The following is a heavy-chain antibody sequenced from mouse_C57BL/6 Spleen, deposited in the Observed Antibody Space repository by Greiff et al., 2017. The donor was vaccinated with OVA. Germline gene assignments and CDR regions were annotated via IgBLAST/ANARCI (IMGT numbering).Heavy chain of an antibody. Sequence: EVQLQQSGGGLVKPGGSLKLSCAASGFTFSSYAMSWVRQTPEKRLEWVATISDGGSYTYYPDNVKGRFTISRDNAKNNLYLQMSHLKSEDTAMYYCARVPTLGAMDYWGQGTSVTVSS. J-gene: IGHJ4*01. CDR2: ISDGGSYT. D-gene: IGHD3-1*01. CDR3: ARVPTLGAMDY. CDR1: GFTFSSYA. V-gene: IGHV5-4*01.